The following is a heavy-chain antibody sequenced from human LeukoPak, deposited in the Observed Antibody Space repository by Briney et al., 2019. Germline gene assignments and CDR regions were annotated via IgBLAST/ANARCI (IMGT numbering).Heavy chain of an antibody. CDR2: VDPEDGET. V-gene: IGHV1-69-2*01. Sequence: ASVKISCKVSGYTFTDYYMHWVQQAPGKGLEWMGLVDPEDGETIYAEKFQGRVTITADTSTDTAYMELSSLRSEDTAVYYCAREPPGPYDFWSGYPLDVWGKGTTVTVSS. J-gene: IGHJ6*04. CDR3: AREPPGPYDFWSGYPLDV. D-gene: IGHD3-3*01. CDR1: GYTFTDYY.